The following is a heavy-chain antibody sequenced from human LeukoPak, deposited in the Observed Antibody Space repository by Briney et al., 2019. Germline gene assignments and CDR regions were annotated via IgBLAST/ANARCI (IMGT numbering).Heavy chain of an antibody. J-gene: IGHJ4*02. CDR3: ARDLPITVTTYTQDY. D-gene: IGHD4-17*01. CDR2: INPNSGGT. CDR1: GYTFTGYY. Sequence: ASVKVSCKASGYTFTGYYMHWVRQAPGQGLEWMGWINPNSGGTNYAQKFQGRVTMTRDTSISTACMELSRLRSDDTAVYYCARDLPITVTTYTQDYWGQGTLVTVSS. V-gene: IGHV1-2*02.